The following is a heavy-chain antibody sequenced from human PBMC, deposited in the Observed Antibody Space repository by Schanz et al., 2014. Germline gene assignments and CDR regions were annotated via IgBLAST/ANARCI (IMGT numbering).Heavy chain of an antibody. V-gene: IGHV3-23*01. CDR3: SKDKQGSRSDDS. J-gene: IGHJ5*01. D-gene: IGHD2-15*01. CDR1: GFSFRKSA. Sequence: EVQLLESGGGLVQPGGSLRLSCAASGFSFRKSAMSWVRQAPGKGLEWVSGIGGSGDSTHYADSVKGRFIVSRDNSKNTLYVEMNRLRVDDTAVYYCSKDKQGSRSDDSWGQGTLVTVSS. CDR2: IGGSGDST.